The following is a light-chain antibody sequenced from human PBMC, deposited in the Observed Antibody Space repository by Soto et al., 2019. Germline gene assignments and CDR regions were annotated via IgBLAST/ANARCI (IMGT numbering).Light chain of an antibody. CDR3: QQYNNWPRT. Sequence: EIVLTPSPGTLSLSPGERATLSCRASQSVSSSYLAWYQQKPGQAPRLLIYGASSRATGIPDRFSGSGSGTDFTLTISSLQSEDFAVYYCQQYNNWPRTFGQGTKVDIK. CDR1: QSVSSSY. J-gene: IGKJ1*01. CDR2: GAS. V-gene: IGKV3-20*01.